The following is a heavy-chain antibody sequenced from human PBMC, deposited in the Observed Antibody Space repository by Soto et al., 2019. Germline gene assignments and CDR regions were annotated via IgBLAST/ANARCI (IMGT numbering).Heavy chain of an antibody. CDR3: AGAPCYGGRYDC. Sequence: SETLSLTCTVSGDSVSSGSYSWTWIRQPPGKGLEWIGHIFLSGSTNYNPSLKTRVSISVDTSKSQFSLKLSSVTAADTAVWYCAGAPCYGGRYDCWGQGTLVTVSS. V-gene: IGHV4-61*01. D-gene: IGHD4-17*01. CDR1: GDSVSSGSYS. J-gene: IGHJ4*02. CDR2: IFLSGST.